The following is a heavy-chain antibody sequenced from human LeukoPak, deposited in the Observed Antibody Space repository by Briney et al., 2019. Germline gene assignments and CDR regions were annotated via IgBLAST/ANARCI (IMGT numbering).Heavy chain of an antibody. CDR1: GGSSRSYY. J-gene: IGHJ4*02. CDR3: ARDSGSYQSPFDY. CDR2: IYYSGST. V-gene: IGHV4-59*01. Sequence: SETLSLTCTVSGGSSRSYYWSWIRQPPGKGLEWIGYIYYSGSTNYNPSLKSRVTISVDTSKNQFSLKLSSVTAADTAVYYCARDSGSYQSPFDYWGQGTLVTVSS. D-gene: IGHD1-26*01.